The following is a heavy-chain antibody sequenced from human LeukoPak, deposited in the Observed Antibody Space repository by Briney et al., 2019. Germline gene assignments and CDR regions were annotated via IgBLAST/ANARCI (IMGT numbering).Heavy chain of an antibody. CDR3: ARGLYIGPGFFDP. CDR2: ISSSGTTI. V-gene: IGHV3-11*04. J-gene: IGHJ5*02. D-gene: IGHD2-2*02. CDR1: GFTFSDYY. Sequence: GGSLRLSCAASGFTFSDYYMSWIRQAPGKGLEWVSYISSSGTTIYCADSVKGRFTISRDNAKNSLYLQMNSLRAEDTAVYYCARGLYIGPGFFDPWGQGTLVTVSS.